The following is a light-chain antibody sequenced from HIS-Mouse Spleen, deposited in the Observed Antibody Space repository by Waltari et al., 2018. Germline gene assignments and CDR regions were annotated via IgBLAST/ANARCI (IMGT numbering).Light chain of an antibody. Sequence: QSALTQPPSASGSPGQSVTISCTGTSSDVGGYNYVPWYQQHPGKAPKLMIYEVSKRPSGVPDRFSGSKSGNTASLTVSGLQAEDEADYYCSSYACSNNYVFGTGTKVTVL. V-gene: IGLV2-8*01. J-gene: IGLJ1*01. CDR1: SSDVGGYNY. CDR3: SSYACSNNYV. CDR2: EVS.